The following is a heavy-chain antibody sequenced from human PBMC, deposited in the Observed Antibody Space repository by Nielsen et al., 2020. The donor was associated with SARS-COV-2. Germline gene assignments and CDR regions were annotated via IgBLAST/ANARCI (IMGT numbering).Heavy chain of an antibody. CDR2: ISDSSSYT. Sequence: GESLKLSCAASGFTFSDYYMSWIRQAPGKGLEWVSYISDSSSYTNYAESVKGRFTISRDNAKNSLYLQMNSLRAEDTAVYYCATENVDKRDYGLDVWGQGTTVTVSS. V-gene: IGHV3-11*03. CDR1: GFTFSDYY. CDR3: ATENVDKRDYGLDV. D-gene: IGHD5-12*01. J-gene: IGHJ6*02.